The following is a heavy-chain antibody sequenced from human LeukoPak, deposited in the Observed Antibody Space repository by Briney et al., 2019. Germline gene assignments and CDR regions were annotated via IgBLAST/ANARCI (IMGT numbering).Heavy chain of an antibody. J-gene: IGHJ5*02. CDR1: GGSISSGDYY. CDR3: ARGGRYCSSTSCYWYWFDP. Sequence: SQTLSLTCTVSGGSISSGDYYWSWIRQPPGKGLEWIGYIYYSGSTYHNPSLKSRVTISVDTSKNQFSLKLSSVTAADTAVYYCARGGRYCSSTSCYWYWFDPWGQGTLVTVSS. CDR2: IYYSGST. V-gene: IGHV4-30-4*08. D-gene: IGHD2-2*01.